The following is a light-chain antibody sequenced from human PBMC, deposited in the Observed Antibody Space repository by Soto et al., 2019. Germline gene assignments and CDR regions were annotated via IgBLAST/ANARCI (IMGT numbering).Light chain of an antibody. CDR3: SSYTSGTTLYV. J-gene: IGLJ1*01. CDR1: SSDVGGFDF. V-gene: IGLV2-14*01. Sequence: SALTQPASVSGSPGQSITISCTGTSSDVGGFDFVSWYQQHPGKAPKLIIFEVSDRPSGVSNRFSDSKSGNTASLTISGLQAEDEADYYCSSYTSGTTLYVFGTGTKLTVL. CDR2: EVS.